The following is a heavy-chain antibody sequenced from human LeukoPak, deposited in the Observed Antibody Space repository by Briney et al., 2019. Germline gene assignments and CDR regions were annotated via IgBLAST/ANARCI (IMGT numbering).Heavy chain of an antibody. D-gene: IGHD2-2*01. CDR2: IIPILGTA. CDR3: AVGGSTRHDY. Sequence: EWMGGIIPILGTANYAQKFQGRVTITADESTSTAYMELSSLRSEDTAVYYCAVGGSTRHDYWGQGTLVTVSS. V-gene: IGHV1-69*01. J-gene: IGHJ4*02.